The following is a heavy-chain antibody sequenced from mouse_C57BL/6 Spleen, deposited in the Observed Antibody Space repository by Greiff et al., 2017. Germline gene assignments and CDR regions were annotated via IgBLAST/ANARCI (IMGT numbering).Heavy chain of an antibody. Sequence: EVHLVESGGGLVKPGGSLKLSCAASGFTFSSYAMSWVRQTPEKRLEWVATISDGGSYTYYPDNVKGRFTISRDNAKNNLYLQMSHLKSEDTAMYYCARDTPTSRRFAYWGQGTLVTVSA. V-gene: IGHV5-4*01. CDR2: ISDGGSYT. J-gene: IGHJ3*01. CDR3: ARDTPTSRRFAY. CDR1: GFTFSSYA.